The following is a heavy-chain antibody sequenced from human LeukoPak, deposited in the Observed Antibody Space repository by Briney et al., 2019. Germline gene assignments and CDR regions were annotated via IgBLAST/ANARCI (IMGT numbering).Heavy chain of an antibody. D-gene: IGHD3-22*01. CDR3: ARHYDSTRFTYGMDV. CDR1: GGSISSYY. V-gene: IGHV4-59*08. J-gene: IGHJ6*02. Sequence: SETLSLTCTVSGGSISSYYWSWIRQPPGKGLEWIGYIYYSGSTNYNPSLTSRVTISVDTSKNQFSLKLSSVTAADTAVYYCARHYDSTRFTYGMDVWGQGTTVTVSS. CDR2: IYYSGST.